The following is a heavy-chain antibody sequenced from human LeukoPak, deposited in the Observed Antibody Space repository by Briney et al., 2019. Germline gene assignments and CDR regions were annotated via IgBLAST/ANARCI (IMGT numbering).Heavy chain of an antibody. V-gene: IGHV4-4*07. J-gene: IGHJ2*01. CDR1: GGSISSYY. CDR3: ASHASPNWYFDL. CDR2: IYTSGST. D-gene: IGHD2-2*01. Sequence: SETLSLTCTVSGGSISSYYWSWIRQPAGKGLEWIGRIYTSGSTNYNPSLKSRVTISVDTSKNQFSLKLSSVTAADTAVYYCASHASPNWYFDLCGRGTLGTVSS.